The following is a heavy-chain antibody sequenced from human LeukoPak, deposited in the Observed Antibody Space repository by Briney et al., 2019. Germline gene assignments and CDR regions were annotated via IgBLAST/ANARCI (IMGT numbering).Heavy chain of an antibody. CDR3: ARRERDLYCSRNSCFPAF. CDR2: ITSSSSYI. CDR1: GFTFSSYS. V-gene: IGHV3-21*01. D-gene: IGHD2-2*01. J-gene: IGHJ4*02. Sequence: GGSLRLSCVASGFTFSSYSMNWVRQAPGKGLEWVSSITSSSSYIYYADSVKGRFTISRDNAKNSLYLQMNSLRAEVTAVYYCARRERDLYCSRNSCFPAFGGQGNLVTVSS.